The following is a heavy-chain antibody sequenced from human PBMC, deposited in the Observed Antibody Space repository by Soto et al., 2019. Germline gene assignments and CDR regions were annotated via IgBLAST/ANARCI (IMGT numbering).Heavy chain of an antibody. CDR3: ASGGIAAALNFDY. Sequence: GASVKVSCKASGGTFSSYAISWVRQAPGQGLEWMGGIIPIFGTANYAQKFQGRVTITADKSTSTAYMELSSLRSEDTAVYYCASGGIAAALNFDYWGQGTLVTVFS. CDR2: IIPIFGTA. V-gene: IGHV1-69*06. CDR1: GGTFSSYA. D-gene: IGHD6-13*01. J-gene: IGHJ4*02.